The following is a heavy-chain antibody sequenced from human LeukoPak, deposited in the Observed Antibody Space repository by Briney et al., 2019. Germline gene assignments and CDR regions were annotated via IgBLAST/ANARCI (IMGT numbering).Heavy chain of an antibody. J-gene: IGHJ6*03. CDR2: INHSGST. D-gene: IGHD6-13*01. CDR3: ARSLGSSWYNYYYYMDV. Sequence: SETLSLTCAVYGGSFSGYYWSWIRQPPGKGLEWIGEINHSGSTNYNPCLKSRVTISVDTSKNQFSLKLSSVTAADTAVYYCARSLGSSWYNYYYYMDVWGKGTTVTISS. CDR1: GGSFSGYY. V-gene: IGHV4-34*01.